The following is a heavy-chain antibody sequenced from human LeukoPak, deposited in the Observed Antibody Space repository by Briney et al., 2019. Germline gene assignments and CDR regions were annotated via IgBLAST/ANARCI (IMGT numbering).Heavy chain of an antibody. CDR3: AKSSAYYYDSSGYYYLDN. Sequence: TGGSLRLSCAASGFTFSSYAMSWVRPAPGKGLEWVSAISGSGGSTYYTDSVRGRFTISRDNSKNTLYLHMNSLRAEDTAVYYCAKSSAYYYDSSGYYYLDNWGQGTLVTVSS. V-gene: IGHV3-23*01. D-gene: IGHD3-22*01. J-gene: IGHJ4*02. CDR2: ISGSGGST. CDR1: GFTFSSYA.